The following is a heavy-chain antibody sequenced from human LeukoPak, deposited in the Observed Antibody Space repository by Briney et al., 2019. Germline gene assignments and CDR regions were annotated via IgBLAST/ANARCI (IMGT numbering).Heavy chain of an antibody. CDR2: ISGSGGST. J-gene: IGHJ4*02. CDR3: AKALEYSSSSAYFDY. Sequence: TGGSLRPSCAASGFTFSSYAMSWVRQAPGKGLEWVSAISGSGGSTYYADSVKGRFTISRDNSKNTLYLQMNSLRAEDTAVYYCAKALEYSSSSAYFDYWGQGTLVTVSS. CDR1: GFTFSSYA. V-gene: IGHV3-23*01. D-gene: IGHD6-6*01.